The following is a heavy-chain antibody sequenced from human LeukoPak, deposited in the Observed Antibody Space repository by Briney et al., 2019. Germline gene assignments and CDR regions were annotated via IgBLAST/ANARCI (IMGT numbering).Heavy chain of an antibody. CDR2: ISNDGSHR. Sequence: PGGSLRLSCAASGFTFSSFSMHWVRHAPGNGLEWVAVISNDGSHRYYADSVKGRFTISRDNSKNTLSPEMDTLRPEDTALFYCARDPNRLADYGGDYFDRWGQGTLVTVSS. J-gene: IGHJ4*02. CDR3: ARDPNRLADYGGDYFDR. V-gene: IGHV3-30*04. CDR1: GFTFSSFS. D-gene: IGHD4-23*01.